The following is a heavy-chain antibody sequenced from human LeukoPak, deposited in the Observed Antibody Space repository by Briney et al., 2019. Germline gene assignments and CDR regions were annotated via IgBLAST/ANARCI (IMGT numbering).Heavy chain of an antibody. CDR3: ARADRRWLPQDNY. Sequence: ASVKVSCKASGYTFTGYYMHWLRQAPGQGLEWMGWINPNSGGTNYAQKFQGRVTMTRDTSISTAYMELSRLRSDDTAAYYCARADRRWLPQDNYWGQGTLVTVSS. D-gene: IGHD6-19*01. CDR2: INPNSGGT. J-gene: IGHJ4*02. CDR1: GYTFTGYY. V-gene: IGHV1-2*02.